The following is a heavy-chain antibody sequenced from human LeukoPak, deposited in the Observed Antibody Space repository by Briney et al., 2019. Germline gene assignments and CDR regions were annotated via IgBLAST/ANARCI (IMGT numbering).Heavy chain of an antibody. D-gene: IGHD6-19*01. CDR3: AKDTGSGWYWGNYYYYYGMDV. CDR1: GITLSNYG. CDR2: ISDSGGRT. V-gene: IGHV3-23*01. J-gene: IGHJ6*02. Sequence: PGGSLRLSCAVSGITLSNYGMSWVRQAPGKGLEWVAGISDSGGRTNYADSVKGRFTISRDNPKNTLYLQMNSLRAEDTAVYYCAKDTGSGWYWGNYYYYYGMDVWGQGTAVTVSS.